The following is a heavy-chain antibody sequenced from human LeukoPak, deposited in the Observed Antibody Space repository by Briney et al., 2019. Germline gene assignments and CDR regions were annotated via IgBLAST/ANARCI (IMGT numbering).Heavy chain of an antibody. Sequence: GGSLRLSCAASGFTFSDYYMSWIRQAPGKGLEWGSYISSSCSTIYYADSVKGRFTISRYNAKNSLYLQMNSLRAEDTAVYYCARVKEYIVVVTAIHGWFDPWGQGTLVTVSS. CDR2: ISSSCSTI. D-gene: IGHD2-21*02. V-gene: IGHV3-11*01. J-gene: IGHJ5*02. CDR3: ARVKEYIVVVTAIHGWFDP. CDR1: GFTFSDYY.